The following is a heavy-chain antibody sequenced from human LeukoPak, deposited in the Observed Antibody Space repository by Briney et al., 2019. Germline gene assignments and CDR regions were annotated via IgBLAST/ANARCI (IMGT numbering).Heavy chain of an antibody. V-gene: IGHV4-59*12. J-gene: IGHJ6*02. CDR1: GGSISSYY. Sequence: SETLSLTRTVSGGSISSYYWSWIRQPPGKGLEWIGYIYYSGSTYYNPSLKSRVTISVDTSKDQFSLKLSSVTAADTAVYYCARDHCSSTSCYLNYYYYGMDVWGQGTTVTVSS. CDR3: ARDHCSSTSCYLNYYYYGMDV. D-gene: IGHD2-2*01. CDR2: IYYSGST.